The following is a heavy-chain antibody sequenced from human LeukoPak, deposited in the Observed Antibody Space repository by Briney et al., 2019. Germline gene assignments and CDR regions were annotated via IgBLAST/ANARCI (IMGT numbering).Heavy chain of an antibody. Sequence: SETLSLTCTVSGGSISSSSYYWGWIRQPPGKGLEWIGSIYYSGSTSYNPSLKSRATISVDTSKNQFSLKLSSVTAADTAVYYCARVSYYYDSSGYYYIDYWGQGTLVTVSS. CDR3: ARVSYYYDSSGYYYIDY. D-gene: IGHD3-22*01. CDR1: GGSISSSSYY. V-gene: IGHV4-39*01. CDR2: IYYSGST. J-gene: IGHJ4*02.